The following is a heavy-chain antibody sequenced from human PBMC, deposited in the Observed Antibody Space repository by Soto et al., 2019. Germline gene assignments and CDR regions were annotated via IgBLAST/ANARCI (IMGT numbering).Heavy chain of an antibody. CDR3: ARDGPSMVRGVYYYYGMDV. CDR2: IYYSGST. D-gene: IGHD3-10*01. J-gene: IGHJ6*02. V-gene: IGHV4-61*01. CDR1: GGSVSSGSYY. Sequence: PSETLSLTCTVSGGSVSSGSYYWSWIRQPPGKGLEWIGYIYYSGSTNYNPSLKSRVTISVDTSKNQFSLKLSSVTAVDTAVYYCARDGPSMVRGVYYYYGMDVWGQGTTVTVSS.